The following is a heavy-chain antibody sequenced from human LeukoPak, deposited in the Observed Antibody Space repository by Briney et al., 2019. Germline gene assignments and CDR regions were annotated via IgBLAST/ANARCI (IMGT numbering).Heavy chain of an antibody. D-gene: IGHD3-22*01. J-gene: IGHJ4*02. Sequence: GGSLRLSCAASGFTFSSYAMHWVRQAPGKGLEYVSAISSNGGSTYYANSVKGRFTISRDNSKNTLYLQTGSLRAEDMAVYYCARGYYDSSGSLLYWGQGTLVTVSS. V-gene: IGHV3-64*01. CDR1: GFTFSSYA. CDR2: ISSNGGST. CDR3: ARGYYDSSGSLLY.